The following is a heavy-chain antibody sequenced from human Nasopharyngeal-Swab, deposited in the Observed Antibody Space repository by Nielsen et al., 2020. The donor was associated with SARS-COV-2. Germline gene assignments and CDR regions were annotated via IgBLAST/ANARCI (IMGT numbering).Heavy chain of an antibody. Sequence: WIRQPPGKGLEWIGSIYYSGSTYYNPSLKSRVTISVDTSKNQFSLKLSSVTAADTAVYYCARGGWLRPFDYWGQGTLVIVSS. V-gene: IGHV4-39*07. J-gene: IGHJ4*02. CDR2: IYYSGST. CDR3: ARGGWLRPFDY. D-gene: IGHD5-12*01.